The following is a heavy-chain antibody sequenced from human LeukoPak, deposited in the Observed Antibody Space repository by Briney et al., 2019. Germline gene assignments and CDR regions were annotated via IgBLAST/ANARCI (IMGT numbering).Heavy chain of an antibody. Sequence: RGSLRLSCAASGFTFSSYAMHWVRQAPGKGLEWVAVISYDGSNKYYADSVKGRFTISRDNSKNTLYLQMNSLRAEDTAVYYCARDAQGGGSYYFDYWGQGTLVPVSS. J-gene: IGHJ4*02. D-gene: IGHD1-26*01. CDR2: ISYDGSNK. CDR3: ARDAQGGGSYYFDY. V-gene: IGHV3-30-3*01. CDR1: GFTFSSYA.